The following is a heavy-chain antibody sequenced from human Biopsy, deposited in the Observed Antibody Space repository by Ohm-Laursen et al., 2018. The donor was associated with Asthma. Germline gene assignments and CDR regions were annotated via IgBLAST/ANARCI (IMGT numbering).Heavy chain of an antibody. CDR2: INPNSGAT. CDR1: GYPFIGYH. Sequence: ASVTASCKASGYPFIGYHIHWMRQAPGQGLEWMGRINPNSGATNYAQKFQGRVTMTRDTSISTAYKEVSRLRSDDTAVYYRARGQKAAGDRWFDPWSQGTLVTVSS. V-gene: IGHV1-2*06. D-gene: IGHD6-13*01. J-gene: IGHJ5*02. CDR3: ARGQKAAGDRWFDP.